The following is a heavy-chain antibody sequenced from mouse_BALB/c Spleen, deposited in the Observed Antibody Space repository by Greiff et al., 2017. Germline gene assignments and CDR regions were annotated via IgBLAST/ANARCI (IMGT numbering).Heavy chain of an antibody. D-gene: IGHD2-1*01. CDR1: GFTFSSYY. Sequence: EVQGVESGGGLVKLGGSLKLSCAASGFTFSSYYMSWVRQTPEKRLELVAAINSNGGSTYYPDTVKGRFTISRDNAKNTLYLQMSSLKSEDTALYYCARRDGNYGYYAMDYWGQGTSVTVSS. V-gene: IGHV5-6-2*01. J-gene: IGHJ4*01. CDR3: ARRDGNYGYYAMDY. CDR2: INSNGGST.